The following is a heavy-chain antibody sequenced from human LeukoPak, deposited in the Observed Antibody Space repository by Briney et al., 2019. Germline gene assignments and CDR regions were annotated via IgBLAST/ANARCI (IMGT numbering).Heavy chain of an antibody. CDR3: AELGITMIGGV. D-gene: IGHD3-10*02. CDR2: ISGSGGST. V-gene: IGHV3-23*01. CDR1: GFTFSSYG. J-gene: IGHJ6*04. Sequence: GGSLRLSCAASGFTFSSYGMNWVRQAPGKGLEWVSAISGSGGSTYYADSVKGRFTISRDNSKNTLYLQMNSLRAEDTAVYYCAELGITMIGGVWGKGTTVTISS.